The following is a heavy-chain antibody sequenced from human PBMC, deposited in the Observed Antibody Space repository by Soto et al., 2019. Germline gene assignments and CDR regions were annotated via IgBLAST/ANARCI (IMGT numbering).Heavy chain of an antibody. J-gene: IGHJ3*02. Sequence: QVQLVQSGADVKKPGSSVKVSCKTSGGPFGSSAISWVRQAPAQGLEWMGEIIPVFDKANYAQNFQGRLTITADEPTGTVLMQLSSLSSEDTDVYFCARLRRDWGDAFDIWGLGTSVTFPS. V-gene: IGHV1-69*01. CDR3: ARLRRDWGDAFDI. CDR1: GGPFGSSA. D-gene: IGHD3-16*01. CDR2: IIPVFDKA.